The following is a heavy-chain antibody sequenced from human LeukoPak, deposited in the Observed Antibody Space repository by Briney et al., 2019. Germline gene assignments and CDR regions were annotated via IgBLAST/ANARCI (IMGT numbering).Heavy chain of an antibody. D-gene: IGHD6-13*01. CDR2: INSNSSYI. Sequence: GGSLRLSRATSGFTFRNFSLNWVRQAPGKGLGWVSSINSNSSYIYYADSVKGRFTISRDNAKNSLYLQMNSLRAEDTAVYYCARAALGYSSSWYVGYFQHWGQGTLVTVSS. J-gene: IGHJ1*01. CDR3: ARAALGYSSSWYVGYFQH. V-gene: IGHV3-21*01. CDR1: GFTFRNFS.